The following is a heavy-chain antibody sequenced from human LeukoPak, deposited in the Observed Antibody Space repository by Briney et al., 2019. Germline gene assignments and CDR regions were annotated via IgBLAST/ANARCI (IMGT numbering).Heavy chain of an antibody. CDR3: AKDLRYCSSTSCYQANYFDY. D-gene: IGHD2-2*01. Sequence: SGGSLRLSCAASGFSFSSFAMTWVRQAPGKGLEWVSSITGGHYPTYNTDSVKGRFTISRDNSKNTLYLQMNSLRAEDTAVYYCAKDLRYCSSTSCYQANYFDYWGQGTLVTVSS. V-gene: IGHV3-23*01. CDR1: GFSFSSFA. J-gene: IGHJ4*02. CDR2: ITGGHYPT.